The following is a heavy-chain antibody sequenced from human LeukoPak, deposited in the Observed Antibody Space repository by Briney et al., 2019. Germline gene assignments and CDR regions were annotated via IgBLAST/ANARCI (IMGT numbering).Heavy chain of an antibody. Sequence: PGGSLRLSCAASGFTFSSYAMSWVRQAPGKGLEWVSVIYSGGSTYYADSVKGRFTISRDNSENTLYLQMNSLRAGDTAVYYCARRTTVADPYYYYYYMDVWGKGTTVTVSS. CDR1: GFTFSSYA. V-gene: IGHV3-66*02. J-gene: IGHJ6*03. CDR3: ARRTTVADPYYYYYYMDV. CDR2: IYSGGST. D-gene: IGHD4-23*01.